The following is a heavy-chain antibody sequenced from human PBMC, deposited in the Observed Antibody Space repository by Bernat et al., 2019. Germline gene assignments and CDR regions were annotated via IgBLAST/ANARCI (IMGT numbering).Heavy chain of an antibody. V-gene: IGHV4-59*01. CDR1: GGSISSYY. J-gene: IGHJ2*01. CDR2: IYYSGST. Sequence: QVQLQESGPGLVKPSETLSLTCTVSGGSISSYYWSWIRQPPGKGLEWIGYIYYSGSTNYNPSLKSRVTISVDTSKNQFSLKLSSVTAADTAVYYCARTPITVVRGAFYWYFDLWGRGTLVTVSS. D-gene: IGHD3-10*01. CDR3: ARTPITVVRGAFYWYFDL.